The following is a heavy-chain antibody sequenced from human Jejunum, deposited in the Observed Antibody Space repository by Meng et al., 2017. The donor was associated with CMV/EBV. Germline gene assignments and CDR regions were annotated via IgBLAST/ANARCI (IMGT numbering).Heavy chain of an antibody. J-gene: IGHJ4*02. D-gene: IGHD2-15*01. V-gene: IGHV7-4-1*02. CDR1: GYTFTSYA. CDR2: INTNTGNP. Sequence: QLGRTECRLKKPGAAVKDSRKAYGYTFTSYAMNWVRQAPGQGLEWMGWINTNTGNPTYAQGFTGRLVFSLDTSVSTAYLQISSLKAADTAVYYCARLYCSGGSCYTIDYWGQGTLVTVSS. CDR3: ARLYCSGGSCYTIDY.